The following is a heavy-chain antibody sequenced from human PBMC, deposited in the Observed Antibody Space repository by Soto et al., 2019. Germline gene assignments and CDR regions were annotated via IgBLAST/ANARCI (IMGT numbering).Heavy chain of an antibody. CDR2: IYPSDSDT. Sequence: GESLKISGKGSGYSFTSYWIGGVRQMPGKGLEWVGIIYPSDSDTRYSPSFQGQVTISADKSITSAYLQWSSLKASDTAMYYCARGGVASRTFDFWGQGTVVTVSS. CDR1: GYSFTSYW. CDR3: ARGGVASRTFDF. D-gene: IGHD3-3*01. J-gene: IGHJ4*02. V-gene: IGHV5-51*01.